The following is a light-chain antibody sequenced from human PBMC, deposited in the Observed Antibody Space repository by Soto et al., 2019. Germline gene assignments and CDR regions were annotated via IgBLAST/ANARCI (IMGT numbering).Light chain of an antibody. CDR1: QSISSY. J-gene: IGKJ2*01. V-gene: IGKV1-39*01. CDR3: QQSYSIPYT. CDR2: AAS. Sequence: DIQMTQSPSSLSASVGDRVTITCRASQSISSYLNWYQQKQGKAHKVLIYAASSLQSGVPSRFSGSGSGTDFTLTISSLQPEDFATYYCQQSYSIPYTFGQGTKLEIK.